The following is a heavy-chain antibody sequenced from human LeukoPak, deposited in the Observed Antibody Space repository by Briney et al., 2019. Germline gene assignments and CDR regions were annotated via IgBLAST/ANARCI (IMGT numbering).Heavy chain of an antibody. J-gene: IGHJ5*02. CDR3: ARGDSVFGVVGFDP. V-gene: IGHV4-30-2*01. CDR1: GVSISSGGYS. D-gene: IGHD3-3*01. Sequence: SQTLSLTCAVSGVSISSGGYSWGWIRQPPGKGLEWIVYIYHSGSTYYNPSLKSRVTISVDRSKNQFSLKLSSVTAADTAVYYCARGDSVFGVVGFDPWGQGTLVTVSS. CDR2: IYHSGST.